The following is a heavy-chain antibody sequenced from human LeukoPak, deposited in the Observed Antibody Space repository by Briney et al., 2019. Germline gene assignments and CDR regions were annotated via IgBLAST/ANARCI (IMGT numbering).Heavy chain of an antibody. CDR2: ISSSSSYI. J-gene: IGHJ4*02. D-gene: IGHD2-8*01. CDR3: ARAAPGDIVLMVYAIGDYYGSGSYPNFDY. V-gene: IGHV3-21*01. CDR1: GFTFSSYS. Sequence: GGSLRLSCAASGFTFSSYSMNWVRQAPGKGLEWVSSISSSSSYIYYADSVKGRFTISRDNAKNSLYLQMNSLRAEDTAVYYCARAAPGDIVLMVYAIGDYYGSGSYPNFDYWGQGTLVTVSS.